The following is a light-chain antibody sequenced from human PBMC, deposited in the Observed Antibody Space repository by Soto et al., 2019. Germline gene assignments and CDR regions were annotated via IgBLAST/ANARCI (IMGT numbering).Light chain of an antibody. CDR3: QQYGSTPLT. V-gene: IGKV3-20*01. Sequence: EIVLKQSPDTLSLSPGERATLSCRASQNIRNNYLAWYQQKPGQTPRFLIYDASSRATGIPDRFSGSGSGTDFALTISRLEPEDFALYYCQQYGSTPLTFGVGTKVDIK. J-gene: IGKJ4*01. CDR2: DAS. CDR1: QNIRNNY.